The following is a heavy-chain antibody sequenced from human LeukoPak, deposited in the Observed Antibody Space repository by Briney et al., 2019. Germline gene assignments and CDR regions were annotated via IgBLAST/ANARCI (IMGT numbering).Heavy chain of an antibody. D-gene: IGHD6-19*01. J-gene: IGHJ6*02. CDR1: GGSISSYY. V-gene: IGHV4-59*01. CDR2: IYYSGST. CDR3: ARVKRYSSGWSVDV. Sequence: SETLSLTCTVSGGSISSYYWSWIRQPPGKGLEWIGYIYYSGSTNYNPSLKSRVTISVDMSKNQFSLKLSSVTAADTAVYYCARVKRYSSGWSVDVWGQGTTVTVSS.